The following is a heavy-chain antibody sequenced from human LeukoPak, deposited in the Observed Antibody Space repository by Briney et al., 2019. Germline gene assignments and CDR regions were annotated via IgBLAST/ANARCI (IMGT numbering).Heavy chain of an antibody. CDR2: IYYSGST. D-gene: IGHD6-19*01. Sequence: PSETLSLTCTVSGGSISSYYWSWIRQPPGKGLEGIGYIYYSGSTNYNPSLKSRVTISVDTSKNQFSLKLSSVTAADTAVYYCARAIAVAGLAWFDPWGQGTLVTVSS. CDR3: ARAIAVAGLAWFDP. J-gene: IGHJ5*02. V-gene: IGHV4-59*01. CDR1: GGSISSYY.